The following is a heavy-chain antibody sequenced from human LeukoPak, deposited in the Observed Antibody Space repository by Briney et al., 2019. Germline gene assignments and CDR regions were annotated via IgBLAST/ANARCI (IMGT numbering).Heavy chain of an antibody. Sequence: SETLSLTCTVSGGSISNGDYYWSWIRQPPGKGLEWIGYIYYSGSTYYNPSLKSRVTISVDTSKNQFSLKLSSVTAADTAVYYCARSLIAAAVYYFDYWGQGTLVTVSS. D-gene: IGHD6-13*01. CDR2: IYYSGST. CDR3: ARSLIAAAVYYFDY. V-gene: IGHV4-30-4*01. CDR1: GGSISNGDYY. J-gene: IGHJ4*02.